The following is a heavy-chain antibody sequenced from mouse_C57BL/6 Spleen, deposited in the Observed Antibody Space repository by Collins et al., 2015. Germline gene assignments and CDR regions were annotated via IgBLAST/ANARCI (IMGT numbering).Heavy chain of an antibody. CDR2: IYPGSGST. CDR3: TRGDYYGPYWYFDV. V-gene: IGHV1S22*01. Sequence: LQQPGSELVRPGASVKLSCKASGYTFTSYWMHWVKQRHGQGLEWIGNIYPGSGSTNYGEKFKSKGTLTVDTSSSTAYMHLSSLTSEDSAVYYCTRGDYYGPYWYFDVWGAGTTVTVSS. J-gene: IGHJ1*01. D-gene: IGHD1-2*01. CDR1: GYTFTSYW.